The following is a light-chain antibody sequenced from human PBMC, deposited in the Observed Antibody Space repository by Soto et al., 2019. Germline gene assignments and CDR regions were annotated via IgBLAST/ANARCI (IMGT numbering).Light chain of an antibody. CDR2: DAS. CDR3: QQYNYWPPIT. Sequence: EIVLTQSPATLSLSPVEIATLSCRASQSVSSYFAWYQQKPGQAPNLLIYDASNRATGIPARFSGSGSGTDFTLTISSLEPEDFAVYYCQQYNYWPPITCGQGTRLEIK. CDR1: QSVSSY. V-gene: IGKV3-11*01. J-gene: IGKJ5*01.